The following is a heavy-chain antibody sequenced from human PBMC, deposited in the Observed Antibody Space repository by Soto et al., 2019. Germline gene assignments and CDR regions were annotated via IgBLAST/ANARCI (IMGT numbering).Heavy chain of an antibody. CDR3: ARADYYDSSGYGPRYYYYGMDV. D-gene: IGHD3-22*01. CDR1: GRTFSSYA. CDR2: IIPIFGTA. V-gene: IGHV1-69*13. Sequence: SVKVSCKASGRTFSSYAISWVRPAPGQGLEWMGGIIPIFGTANYAQKFQGRVTITADESTSTAYMELSSLRSEDTAVYYCARADYYDSSGYGPRYYYYGMDVWG. J-gene: IGHJ6*02.